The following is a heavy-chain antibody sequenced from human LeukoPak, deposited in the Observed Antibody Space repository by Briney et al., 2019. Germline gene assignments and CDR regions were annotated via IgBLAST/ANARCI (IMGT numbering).Heavy chain of an antibody. CDR2: MNPNSGNT. Sequence: ASVKVSCKASGYTFTSYDINWVRQATGQGLEWMGWMNPNSGNTGYAQKFQGRVTMTRNTSISTAYMELSSLRSEDTAVYYCASVLVKYYDSSGYPRAFWFDPWGQGTLVTVSS. CDR1: GYTFTSYD. D-gene: IGHD3-22*01. CDR3: ASVLVKYYDSSGYPRAFWFDP. J-gene: IGHJ5*02. V-gene: IGHV1-8*01.